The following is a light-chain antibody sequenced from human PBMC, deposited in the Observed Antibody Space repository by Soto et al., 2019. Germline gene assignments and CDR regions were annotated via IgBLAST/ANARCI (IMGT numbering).Light chain of an antibody. J-gene: IGKJ1*01. V-gene: IGKV1-5*01. CDR3: LQYNGDSGT. Sequence: DIQMTQSPSTLSASVGDTVTITCRASQRIPTWLAWYQHKPGEAPRLLILDASNLESGVPSRFSGSGSGTEFTLTISSLQPDDFATYYCLQYNGDSGTFGQGTKVENK. CDR1: QRIPTW. CDR2: DAS.